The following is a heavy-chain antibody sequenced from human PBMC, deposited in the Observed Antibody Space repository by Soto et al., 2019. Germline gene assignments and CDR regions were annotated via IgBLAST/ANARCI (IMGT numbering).Heavy chain of an antibody. CDR2: IYYSGST. Sequence: LETLSVTCTVSGGSISSSSYYWGWIRQPPGKGLEWIGSIYYSGSTYYNPSLKSRVTISVDTSKNQFSLKLSSVTAADTAVYYCASPKIAFYNWFDPWGQGTLVTVSS. CDR1: GGSISSSSYY. J-gene: IGHJ5*02. CDR3: ASPKIAFYNWFDP. D-gene: IGHD3-3*02. V-gene: IGHV4-39*01.